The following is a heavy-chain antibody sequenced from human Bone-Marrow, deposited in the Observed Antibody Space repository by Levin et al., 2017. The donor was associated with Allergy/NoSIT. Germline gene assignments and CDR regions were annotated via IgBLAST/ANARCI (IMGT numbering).Heavy chain of an antibody. J-gene: IGHJ6*03. CDR1: GESFRDYY. CDR2: IDHAGNS. CDR3: ARTPTYYNFLTGFLAHSYYYMDV. D-gene: IGHD3-9*01. Sequence: TASETLSLTCAVYGESFRDYYWSWIRQPPGKGLEWIGEIDHAGNSDYNPSLKSRVTMSVDTSKNQFSLSLRSVTAADTAIYYCARTPTYYNFLTGFLAHSYYYMDVWGEGTTVTVSS. V-gene: IGHV4-34*01.